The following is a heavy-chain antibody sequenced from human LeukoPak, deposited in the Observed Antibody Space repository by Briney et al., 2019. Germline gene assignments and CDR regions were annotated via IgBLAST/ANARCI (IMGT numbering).Heavy chain of an antibody. Sequence: SETLSLTCTVSGGSISSGDYYWSWIRQPPGKGLEWIGYIYYSGSTYYNPSLKSRVTMSVDTSKSQFSLKLSSVTAADTAVYYCARTPYCTNGICYQRNYFDYWGQGNLVTVSS. J-gene: IGHJ4*02. CDR2: IYYSGST. V-gene: IGHV4-30-4*01. D-gene: IGHD2-8*01. CDR3: ARTPYCTNGICYQRNYFDY. CDR1: GGSISSGDYY.